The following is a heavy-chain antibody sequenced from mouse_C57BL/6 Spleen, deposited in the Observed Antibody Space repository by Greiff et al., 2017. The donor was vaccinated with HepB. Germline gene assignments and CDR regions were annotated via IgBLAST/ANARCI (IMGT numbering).Heavy chain of an antibody. J-gene: IGHJ4*01. CDR2: IDPSDSYT. V-gene: IGHV1-69*01. D-gene: IGHD6-1*01. CDR3: ARKGLPSYYYAMDY. CDR1: GYTFTSYW. Sequence: QVQLQQPGAELVMPGASVKLSCKASGYTFTSYWMHWVKQRPGQGLEWIGEIDPSDSYTNYNQKFKGKSTLTVDKSSSTAYMQLSSLTSEDSAVYYCARKGLPSYYYAMDYWGQGTSVTVSS.